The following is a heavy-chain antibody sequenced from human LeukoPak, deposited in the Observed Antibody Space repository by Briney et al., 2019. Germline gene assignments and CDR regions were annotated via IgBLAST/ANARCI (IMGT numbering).Heavy chain of an antibody. J-gene: IGHJ6*02. CDR3: ARDPLPIAAAGMKYYYYYGMDV. Sequence: PGGSLRLSCAASGFTFSSYSMNWVRQAPGKGLEWVSSISSSSSYIYYADSVEGRFTISRDNAKNSLYLQMNSLRAEDTAVYYCARDPLPIAAAGMKYYYYYGMDVWGQGTTVTVSS. CDR2: ISSSSSYI. CDR1: GFTFSSYS. D-gene: IGHD6-13*01. V-gene: IGHV3-21*01.